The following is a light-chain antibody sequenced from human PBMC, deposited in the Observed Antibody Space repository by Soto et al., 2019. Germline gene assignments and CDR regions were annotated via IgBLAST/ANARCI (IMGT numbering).Light chain of an antibody. CDR2: EVS. CDR1: TSDIGADNY. J-gene: IGLJ1*01. Sequence: QLVLTQPASVSGSPGQSITISCTGTTSDIGADNYVAWYQQHPGRAPKLMLYEVSIRPSGVSNRFSGSKSGNTASLSISGLQAEDEADYYCSSYTSRGTLYVFGPGTKLTVL. CDR3: SSYTSRGTLYV. V-gene: IGLV2-14*01.